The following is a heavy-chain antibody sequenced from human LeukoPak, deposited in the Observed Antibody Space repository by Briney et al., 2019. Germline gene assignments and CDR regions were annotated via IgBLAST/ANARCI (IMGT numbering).Heavy chain of an antibody. Sequence: GGSLRLSCAASGFTFSSYAMSWVRQAPGKGLEWVSAISGSGGSTYYADSVKGRFTISRDNSKNTLYLQMNILRAEDTAVYYGAKEVLSLEIWFGESAWFDPWGQGTLVTVYS. CDR2: ISGSGGST. V-gene: IGHV3-23*01. CDR1: GFTFSSYA. CDR3: AKEVLSLEIWFGESAWFDP. D-gene: IGHD3-10*01. J-gene: IGHJ5*02.